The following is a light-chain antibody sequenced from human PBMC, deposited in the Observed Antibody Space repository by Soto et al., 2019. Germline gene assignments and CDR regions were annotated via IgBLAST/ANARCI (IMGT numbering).Light chain of an antibody. CDR3: QQTYSTPGT. V-gene: IGKV1-39*01. CDR1: QSVSKY. CDR2: GAS. Sequence: DIQMTQSPSSLSASVGDRVTITCRASQSVSKYLHWYQQKPGQAPKLLIYGASSLQSGVPLRFGGSGSGTGFILTITSLQPEDFATYYCQQTYSTPGTFGQGTRVDI. J-gene: IGKJ1*01.